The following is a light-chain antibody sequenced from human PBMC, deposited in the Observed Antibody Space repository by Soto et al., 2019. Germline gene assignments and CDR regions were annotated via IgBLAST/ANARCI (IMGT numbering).Light chain of an antibody. CDR2: GAS. CDR3: QQYNNWPPG. Sequence: EIVMTQSPATLSLSPGERATLSCRASQSVSSNLAWYQQKPGQAPRLLISGASTRATGIPARFSGSGSGTDVTLTISSLQSEEFAVYYCQQYNNWPPGFGQGTKVEIK. CDR1: QSVSSN. V-gene: IGKV3-15*01. J-gene: IGKJ1*01.